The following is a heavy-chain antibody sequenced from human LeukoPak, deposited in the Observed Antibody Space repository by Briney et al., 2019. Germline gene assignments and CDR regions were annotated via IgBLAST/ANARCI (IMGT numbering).Heavy chain of an antibody. CDR1: GFTFSSYW. J-gene: IGHJ4*02. CDR2: IKQDGSEK. D-gene: IGHD3-10*01. V-gene: IGHV3-7*01. Sequence: PEGSLRLSCAASGFTFSSYWMSWVRQAPGKGLEWVANIKQDGSEKYYVDSVKGRFTISRDNAKNSLYLQMNSLRAEDTAVYYCARVRWSGDYYFDYWGQGTLVTVSS. CDR3: ARVRWSGDYYFDY.